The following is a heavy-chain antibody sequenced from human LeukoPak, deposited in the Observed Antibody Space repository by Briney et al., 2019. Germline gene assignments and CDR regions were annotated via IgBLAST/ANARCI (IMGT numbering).Heavy chain of an antibody. V-gene: IGHV1-18*01. CDR3: ARDFPRYYDSSGYYYY. CDR2: ISAYNGNT. Sequence: ASVKVSCKASGYTFTSYGISWVRQAPGQGLEWMGWISAYNGNTNYAQKLQGRVTMTTDTSTSTAYMELRSLRSDDTAVYYCARDFPRYYDSSGYYYYWGQGTLVTVSS. J-gene: IGHJ4*02. CDR1: GYTFTSYG. D-gene: IGHD3-22*01.